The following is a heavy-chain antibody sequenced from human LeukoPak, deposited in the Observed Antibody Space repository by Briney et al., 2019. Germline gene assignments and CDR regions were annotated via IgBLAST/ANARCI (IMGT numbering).Heavy chain of an antibody. V-gene: IGHV1-69*04. CDR1: GGTFSSYA. CDR3: ARESSAAKVNWFDP. J-gene: IGHJ5*02. Sequence: SVKVSCKSSGGTFSSYAISWVRQAPGQGLEWMGRIFPILGIANYAQKFQGRVTITADKSTSTAYMELSSLRSEDTAVYYCARESSAAKVNWFDPWGQGTLVTVSS. D-gene: IGHD6-19*01. CDR2: IFPILGIA.